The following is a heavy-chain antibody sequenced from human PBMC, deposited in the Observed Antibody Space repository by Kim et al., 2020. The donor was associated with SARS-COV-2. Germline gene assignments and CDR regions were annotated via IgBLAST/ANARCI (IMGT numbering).Heavy chain of an antibody. D-gene: IGHD6-25*01. Sequence: ASVKVSCKASGYTFTSYAMYWVRQAPGQRLECMGWINAAKGNTKYSPQFQGRVTFTRDTSANTVYMELSGLRSEDTAVYYCARAVNVAAAPLPAYWGQGTLLTVSS. V-gene: IGHV1-3*01. J-gene: IGHJ4*02. CDR2: INAAKGNT. CDR3: ARAVNVAAAPLPAY. CDR1: GYTFTSYA.